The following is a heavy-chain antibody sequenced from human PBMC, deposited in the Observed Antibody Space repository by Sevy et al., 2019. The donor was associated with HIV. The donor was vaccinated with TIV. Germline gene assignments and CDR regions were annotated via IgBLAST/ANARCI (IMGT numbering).Heavy chain of an antibody. V-gene: IGHV3-53*01. D-gene: IGHD3-10*01. Sequence: GGSLRLSCAASGFTVSSNYMSWVRQAPGKGLEWVSVIYSGGSTYYADSVKGRFTIYRDNSKNTLYLQMNSLRAEDAAVDYGARVSAGYGSGLNYYYGMDVWGQGTTVTVSS. CDR3: ARVSAGYGSGLNYYYGMDV. J-gene: IGHJ6*02. CDR1: GFTVSSNY. CDR2: IYSGGST.